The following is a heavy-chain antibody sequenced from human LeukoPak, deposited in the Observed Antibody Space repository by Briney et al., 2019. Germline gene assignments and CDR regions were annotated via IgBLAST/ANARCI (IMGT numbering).Heavy chain of an antibody. CDR2: IRSQSNGYAT. J-gene: IGHJ4*02. D-gene: IGHD2-8*01. V-gene: IGHV3-73*01. CDR1: GFVFSGSS. Sequence: GASLILSCAATGFVFSGSSMHWVRQASGRGLEWVGRIRSQSNGYATSYAASLKGRFIISRDDSKSTAYLQMNSLEIEDTAVYYCSMSSMAFDFWGPGTRVSVSS. CDR3: SMSSMAFDF.